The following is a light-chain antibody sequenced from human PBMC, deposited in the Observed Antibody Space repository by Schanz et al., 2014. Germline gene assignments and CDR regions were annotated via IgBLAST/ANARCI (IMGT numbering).Light chain of an antibody. V-gene: IGKV1-5*01. J-gene: IGKJ1*01. Sequence: DIQMTQSPSTLSASVGDRVTITCRASQSISSWLAWYQQKPGKAPKLLIYDASSLESGVPSRFSGSRSGTEFTLTISSLQPDDFATYYCQHYNSYSWTFGQGTKVEIK. CDR2: DAS. CDR1: QSISSW. CDR3: QHYNSYSWT.